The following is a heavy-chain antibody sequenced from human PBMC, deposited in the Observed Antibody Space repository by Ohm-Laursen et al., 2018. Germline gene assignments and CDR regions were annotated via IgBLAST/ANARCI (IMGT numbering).Heavy chain of an antibody. V-gene: IGHV3-33*06. CDR3: AKDRTTVTTSDYYYYYGMDV. CDR2: IWYDGSNK. J-gene: IGHJ6*02. D-gene: IGHD4-17*01. CDR1: GFTFSSYG. Sequence: SLRLSCAASGFTFSSYGMHWVRQAPGKGLEWVAAIWYDGSNKYYADSVKGRFTISRDNSRNTLYLQMNSLRAEDTAVYYCAKDRTTVTTSDYYYYYGMDVWGQGTTVTVSS.